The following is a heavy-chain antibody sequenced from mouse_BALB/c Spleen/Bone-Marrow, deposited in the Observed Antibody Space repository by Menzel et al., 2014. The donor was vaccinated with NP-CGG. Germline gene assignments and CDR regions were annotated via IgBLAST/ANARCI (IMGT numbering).Heavy chain of an antibody. D-gene: IGHD3-2*02. CDR2: ISSGSSTI. CDR1: GFTFSSFG. V-gene: IGHV5-17*02. Sequence: EVQRVESGGGLVLPGGSRKLSCAASGFTFSSFGMHWVRQAPEKGLEWVAYISSGSSTIYYADTVKGRFTISRDNPKNTLVLQMTSLRSEDTAMYYCAIRAYWGQGTLVTVSA. J-gene: IGHJ3*01. CDR3: AIRAY.